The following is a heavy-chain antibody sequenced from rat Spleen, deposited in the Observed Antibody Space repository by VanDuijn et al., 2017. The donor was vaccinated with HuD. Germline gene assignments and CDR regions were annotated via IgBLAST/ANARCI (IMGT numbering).Heavy chain of an antibody. CDR1: GFTFNNNW. V-gene: IGHV5-31*01. CDR3: TGGNTYSYVMDA. Sequence: EVQLVESGGGLVQPGRSLKLSCVASGFTFNNNWMTWIRQAPGKGLECVASITNTCFSTYYPDSVKGRFTISRDYARNTLYLQMNSVRSEDTATYYCTGGNTYSYVMDAWGQGTSVTVSS. D-gene: IGHD1-10*01. CDR2: ITNTCFST. J-gene: IGHJ4*01.